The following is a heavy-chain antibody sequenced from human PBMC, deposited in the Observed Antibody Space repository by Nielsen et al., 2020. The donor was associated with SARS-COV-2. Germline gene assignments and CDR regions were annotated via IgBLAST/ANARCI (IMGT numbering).Heavy chain of an antibody. CDR2: IKQDGSEK. CDR1: GFTFSSYA. Sequence: GGSLRLSCSASGFTFSSYAMHWVRQAPGKGLEWVANIKQDGSEKYYVDSVKGRFTISRDNAKNSLYLQMNSLRAEDTAVYYCASGRWLQLEAFDIWGQGTMVTVSS. V-gene: IGHV3-7*01. J-gene: IGHJ3*02. CDR3: ASGRWLQLEAFDI. D-gene: IGHD5-24*01.